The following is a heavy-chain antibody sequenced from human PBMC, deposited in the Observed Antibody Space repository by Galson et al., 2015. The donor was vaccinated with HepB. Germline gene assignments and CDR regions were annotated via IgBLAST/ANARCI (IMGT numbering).Heavy chain of an antibody. D-gene: IGHD5-18*01. Sequence: SVKVSCKASGGTFSSYAISWVRQAPGQGLEWMGGIIPIFGTANYAQKSQGRVTITADKSTSTAYMELSSLRSEDTAVYYCARGVRGYSPRPHEQGRSYFDYWGQGTLVTVSS. CDR3: ARGVRGYSPRPHEQGRSYFDY. CDR2: IIPIFGTA. V-gene: IGHV1-69*06. J-gene: IGHJ4*02. CDR1: GGTFSSYA.